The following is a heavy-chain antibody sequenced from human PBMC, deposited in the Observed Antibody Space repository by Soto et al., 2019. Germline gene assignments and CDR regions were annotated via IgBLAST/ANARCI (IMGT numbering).Heavy chain of an antibody. V-gene: IGHV1-3*01. J-gene: IGHJ6*03. CDR3: ARDPLRLSYYGDHLYYYYYYMDV. CDR1: GYTFTSYA. CDR2: INAGNGNT. D-gene: IGHD4-17*01. Sequence: GASVKVSCKASGYTFTSYAMHWVRQAPGQRLEWMGWINAGNGNTKYSQKFQGRVTITRDTSASTAYMELSSLRSEDTAVYCCARDPLRLSYYGDHLYYYYYYMDVWGKGTTVTVSS.